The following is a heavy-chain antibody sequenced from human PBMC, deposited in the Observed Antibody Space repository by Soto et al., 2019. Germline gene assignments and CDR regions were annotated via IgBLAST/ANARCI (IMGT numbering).Heavy chain of an antibody. CDR2: IKEDGSEK. V-gene: IGHV3-7*03. D-gene: IGHD6-19*01. CDR1: GFTFSSCW. J-gene: IGHJ4*02. Sequence: GGSLRLSCAASGFTFSSCWMNWVRQAPGKGLEWVANIKEDGSEKYYVDSVKGRFTISRDNVKNSLYLEMNSLRAEDTAIYYCARYTAVADPYYFDYWGQGTLVTVSS. CDR3: ARYTAVADPYYFDY.